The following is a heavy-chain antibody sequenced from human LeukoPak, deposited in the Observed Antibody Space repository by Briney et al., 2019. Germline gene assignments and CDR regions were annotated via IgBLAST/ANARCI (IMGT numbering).Heavy chain of an antibody. CDR1: GFTFSSYA. V-gene: IGHV3-23*01. CDR3: AKSYGYGYSSSSIDY. D-gene: IGHD6-6*01. CDR2: ISGSGGST. Sequence: PGGSLRLSCAASGFTFSSYAMSWVRQAPGRGLEWVSAISGSGGSTYYADSVKGRFTISRDNSKNTLYLQMNSLRAEDTAVYYCAKSYGYGYSSSSIDYWGQGTLVTVSS. J-gene: IGHJ4*02.